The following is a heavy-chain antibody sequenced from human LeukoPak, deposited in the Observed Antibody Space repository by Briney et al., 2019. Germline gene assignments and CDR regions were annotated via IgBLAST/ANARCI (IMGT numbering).Heavy chain of an antibody. D-gene: IGHD2-2*01. CDR2: ISAYNGNT. J-gene: IGHJ3*02. CDR3: AREIGVYCSSTSCYPDDAFDI. CDR1: GYTFTSCG. V-gene: IGHV1-18*01. Sequence: ASVKVSCKASGYTFTSCGISWVRQAPGQGLEWMGWISAYNGNTNYAQKLQGRVTMTTDTSTSTAYMELRSLRSDDTAVYYCAREIGVYCSSTSCYPDDAFDIWGQGTMVTVSS.